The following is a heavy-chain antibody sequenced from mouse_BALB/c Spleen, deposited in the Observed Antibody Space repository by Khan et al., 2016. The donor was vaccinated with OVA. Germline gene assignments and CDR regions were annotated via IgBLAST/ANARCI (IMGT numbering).Heavy chain of an antibody. V-gene: IGHV2-6-4*01. CDR1: GFSLSRYN. Sequence: QVQLKQSGPGLVAPSQSLSITCTVSGFSLSRYNIHWVRQPPGKGLEWLGMIWGGGGTDYNSTLKSRRSISKDNSHRLVFLKINSLQTADTAMYYCALAYYMYDGYSAMDFWGHGTSFTVSS. CDR3: ALAYYMYDGYSAMDF. CDR2: IWGGGGT. J-gene: IGHJ4*01. D-gene: IGHD2-14*01.